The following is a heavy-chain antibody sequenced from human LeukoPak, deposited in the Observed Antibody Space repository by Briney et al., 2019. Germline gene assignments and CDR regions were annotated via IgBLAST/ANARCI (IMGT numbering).Heavy chain of an antibody. D-gene: IGHD3-10*01. J-gene: IGHJ3*02. V-gene: IGHV3-48*03. Sequence: GGSLRLSCAASGFTFSSYEMNWVCQAPGKGLEWVSYISSSGSTIYYADSVKGRFTISRDNAKNSLYLQMNSLRAEDTAVYYCARDWNYGSGSYLQPDAFDIWGQGTMVTVSS. CDR1: GFTFSSYE. CDR3: ARDWNYGSGSYLQPDAFDI. CDR2: ISSSGSTI.